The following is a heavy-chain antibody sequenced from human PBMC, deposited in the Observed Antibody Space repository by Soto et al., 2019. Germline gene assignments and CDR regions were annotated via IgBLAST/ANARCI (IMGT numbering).Heavy chain of an antibody. V-gene: IGHV3-30-3*01. CDR2: ISYDGSNK. J-gene: IGHJ4*02. D-gene: IGHD1-1*01. CDR1: GFTFSSYA. Sequence: QVQLVESGGGVVQPGRSLRLSCAASGFTFSSYAMHWVRQAPGKGLEWVAVISYDGSNKYYADSVKGRFTISRDNSKNTLYLQMSSLRAEDTAVYYCARSLEFDYWGQGTLVTVSS. CDR3: ARSLEFDY.